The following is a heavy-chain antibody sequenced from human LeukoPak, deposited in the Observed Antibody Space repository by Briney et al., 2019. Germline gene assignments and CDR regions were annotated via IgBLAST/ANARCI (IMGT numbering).Heavy chain of an antibody. CDR3: ARDPSEMRSGWYADY. CDR2: IKQDGSEK. V-gene: IGHV3-7*01. Sequence: HPGGSLRLSRAASGFTFSSYWMSWVRQAPGKGLEWVANIKQDGSEKYYVDSVKGRFTISRDNAGNSLYLQMNTLRAEDTAVYYCARDPSEMRSGWYADYWGQGTLVTVSS. D-gene: IGHD6-19*01. J-gene: IGHJ4*02. CDR1: GFTFSSYW.